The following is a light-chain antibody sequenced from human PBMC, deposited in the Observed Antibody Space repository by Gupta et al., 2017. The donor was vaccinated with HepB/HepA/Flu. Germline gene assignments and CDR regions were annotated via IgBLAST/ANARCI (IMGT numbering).Light chain of an antibody. V-gene: IGKV3D-20*01. CDR2: DAS. J-gene: IGKJ4*01. Sequence: VLPQSPATLSLFPGERATLPCGASQSLKSGDLAWYQQRPGLAPRRVMYDASIRSTGIADRFSGSGSGTNFTLTISTLKPEDFAVYFCQQYETSALTFGGGTKVEI. CDR1: QSLKSGD. CDR3: QQYETSALT.